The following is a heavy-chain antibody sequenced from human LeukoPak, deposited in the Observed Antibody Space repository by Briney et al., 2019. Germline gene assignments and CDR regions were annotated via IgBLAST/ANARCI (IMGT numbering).Heavy chain of an antibody. CDR2: FDPEDGET. D-gene: IGHD3-22*01. CDR3: ATDPGYYDSSGYYQPRDY. V-gene: IGHV1-24*01. CDR1: GYTLTELS. Sequence: ASVKVSCKVSGYTLTELSMHWVRQAPGKGIEWVGGFDPEDGETIYAQKFQGRVTMTEDTSTDTAYMELSSLRSEDTAVYYCATDPGYYDSSGYYQPRDYWGQGTLITVSS. J-gene: IGHJ4*02.